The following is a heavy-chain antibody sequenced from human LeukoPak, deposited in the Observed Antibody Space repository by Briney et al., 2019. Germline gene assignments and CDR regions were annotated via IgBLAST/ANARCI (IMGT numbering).Heavy chain of an antibody. V-gene: IGHV1-18*01. CDR2: VSVYNANT. J-gene: IGHJ5*02. CDR1: GYTFSSYG. Sequence: GASVKVSCKASGYTFSSYGISWVRQAPGQGLEWMGWVSVYNANTDQSKKLQGGVTMTTDTSTSTAYMELRSLRSDDTAVYYCARDAFTSSSWYSNWFDPWGQGTLVTVSS. D-gene: IGHD6-13*01. CDR3: ARDAFTSSSWYSNWFDP.